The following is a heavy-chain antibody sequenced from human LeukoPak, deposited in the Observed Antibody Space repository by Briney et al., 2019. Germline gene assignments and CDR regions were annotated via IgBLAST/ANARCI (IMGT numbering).Heavy chain of an antibody. CDR1: GYTFTGYY. V-gene: IGHV1-2*02. CDR2: INPNSGGT. Sequence: ASVKVSCKASGYTFTGYYMHWVRQAPGQGLEWMGWINPNSGGTNYAQKFQGRVIMTRDTSISTAYMELSRLRSDDTAVYYCARGGPGIAAAGEYYYYYMDVWGKGTTVTVSS. D-gene: IGHD6-13*01. CDR3: ARGGPGIAAAGEYYYYYMDV. J-gene: IGHJ6*03.